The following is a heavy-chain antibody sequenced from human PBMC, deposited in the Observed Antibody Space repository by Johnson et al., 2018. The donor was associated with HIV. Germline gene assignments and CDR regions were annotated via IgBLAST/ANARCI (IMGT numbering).Heavy chain of an antibody. CDR3: ASIAARRVSAFDI. D-gene: IGHD6-6*01. J-gene: IGHJ3*02. CDR2: MSTSGSTK. V-gene: IGHV3-11*04. Sequence: QVQVVESGGGVVQPGRSLRLSCAASGFTFSDFFMSWIRQAPGKGLEWVAYMSTSGSTKFYADSVKGRFTISRDNSKNTLYLQMNSLRAEDTAVYYCASIAARRVSAFDIWGQGTMVTVSS. CDR1: GFTFSDFF.